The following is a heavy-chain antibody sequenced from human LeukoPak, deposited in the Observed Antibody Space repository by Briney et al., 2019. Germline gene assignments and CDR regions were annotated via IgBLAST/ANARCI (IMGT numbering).Heavy chain of an antibody. CDR1: GFTFSSYA. J-gene: IGHJ6*04. CDR3: AKDLRRGVRAFYYYGMDV. Sequence: PGGSLRLSCAASGFTFSSYAMHWVRQAPGKGLEWVAVISYDGSNKYYADSVKGRFTISRDNSKNTLYLQMNSLRAEDTAVYYCAKDLRRGVRAFYYYGMDVWGKGTTVTVSS. V-gene: IGHV3-30-3*01. D-gene: IGHD2-8*02. CDR2: ISYDGSNK.